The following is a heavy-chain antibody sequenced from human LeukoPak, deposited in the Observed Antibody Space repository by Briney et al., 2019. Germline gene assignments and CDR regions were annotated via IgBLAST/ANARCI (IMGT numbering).Heavy chain of an antibody. D-gene: IGHD6-19*01. CDR3: ARVAGSIDY. CDR2: MNLKSGYT. Sequence: ASVKVSCKASGYTFTTYDINWGRQASGQGLEWMGWMNLKSGYTGYAQKFQGRDTITGDTSISTAYMELSSLRAEDTAVYYCARVAGSIDYWGQGTLVTVSS. J-gene: IGHJ4*02. CDR1: GYTFTTYD. V-gene: IGHV1-8*03.